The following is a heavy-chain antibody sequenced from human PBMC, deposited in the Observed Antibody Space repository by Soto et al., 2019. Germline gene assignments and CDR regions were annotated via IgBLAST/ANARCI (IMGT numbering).Heavy chain of an antibody. CDR3: ARKSNPGYHYYYGLDV. Sequence: ALVKVSCKASGYPFTGYYLHWVRQAPGQGLEWMGYINPNNGDTNYAQNFQGRVTMTRDTSISTAYMELSRLRSDDTAVYYCARKSNPGYHYYYGLDVWGQGTTVTVSS. CDR2: INPNNGDT. D-gene: IGHD4-4*01. CDR1: GYPFTGYY. V-gene: IGHV1-2*02. J-gene: IGHJ6*02.